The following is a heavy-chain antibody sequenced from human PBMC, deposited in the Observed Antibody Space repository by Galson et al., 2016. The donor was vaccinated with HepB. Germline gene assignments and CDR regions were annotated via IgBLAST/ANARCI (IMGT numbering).Heavy chain of an antibody. V-gene: IGHV1-46*01. CDR2: IRPSDGST. CDR1: GYTFTNYY. D-gene: IGHD3-22*01. CDR3: TRGNRSSSDYYYGMDV. Sequence: SVKVSCKASGYTFTNYYLHFVRQAPGQGLEWMGIIRPSDGSTTYAQNLLGRVTMTRDTSTSTVYMQLSSLRSQDTAVYYCTRGNRSSSDYYYGMDVWGHGTTVTVSS. J-gene: IGHJ6*02.